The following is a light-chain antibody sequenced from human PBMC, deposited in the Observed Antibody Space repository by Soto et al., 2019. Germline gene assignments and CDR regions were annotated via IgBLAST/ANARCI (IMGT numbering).Light chain of an antibody. J-gene: IGKJ5*01. CDR2: GAS. CDR3: QQRSNWPIIT. CDR1: QSVSSSY. V-gene: IGKV3D-20*02. Sequence: EIVLTQSPGTLSLSPGERATLSCRASQSVSSSYLAWYQQKPGQAPRLLIYGASSRATGIPDRFSGSGSGTDFTLTISSLQSEDFAVYYCQQRSNWPIITFGQGTRLEI.